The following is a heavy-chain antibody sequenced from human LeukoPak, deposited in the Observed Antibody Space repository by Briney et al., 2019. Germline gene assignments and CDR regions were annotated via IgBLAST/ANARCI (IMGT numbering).Heavy chain of an antibody. CDR2: VTGNGDRS. D-gene: IGHD3-3*01. CDR1: EFTFSGYA. J-gene: IGHJ6*02. V-gene: IGHV3-23*01. Sequence: GGSLRLSCAASEFTFSGYAMSWVRQAPGKGPEWVSTVTGNGDRSYYTDSVKGRFTISRDISRNTLFLQMNSLRAEDTAVYYCAKGLLVSDFWSGNGYYYGMDVWGQGTTVTVS. CDR3: AKGLLVSDFWSGNGYYYGMDV.